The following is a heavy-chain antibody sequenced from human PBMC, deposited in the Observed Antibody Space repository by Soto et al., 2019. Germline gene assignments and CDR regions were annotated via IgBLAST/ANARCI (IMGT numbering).Heavy chain of an antibody. Sequence: QVQLQESGPGLVKPSGTLSLTCVVSGGSISTSNWWSWVRQPPGKGLEWIGEIYHSGSTNYNPSLKSRVTISVDKSKNQFSLKVTSVTAADTAVYYCARKYYTPPYSMDVWGQGTTVTVSS. V-gene: IGHV4-4*02. CDR3: ARKYYTPPYSMDV. CDR1: GGSISTSNW. CDR2: IYHSGST. J-gene: IGHJ6*02. D-gene: IGHD1-26*01.